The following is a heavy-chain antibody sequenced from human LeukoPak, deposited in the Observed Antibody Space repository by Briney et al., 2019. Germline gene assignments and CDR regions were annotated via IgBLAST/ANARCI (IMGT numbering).Heavy chain of an antibody. CDR2: IYPGDSDT. V-gene: IGHV5-51*01. J-gene: IGHJ5*02. D-gene: IGHD6-13*01. CDR3: ARQGAAAGTSWFDP. CDR1: GSRFTSYW. Sequence: GASLKISCKGSGSRFTSYWIGGVRQLPGKGLEWMGIIYPGDSDTRYSPSFQGQVTISADKSIGTAYLQWSSLKASDTAVYYCARQGAAAGTSWFDPWGQGTLVTVSS.